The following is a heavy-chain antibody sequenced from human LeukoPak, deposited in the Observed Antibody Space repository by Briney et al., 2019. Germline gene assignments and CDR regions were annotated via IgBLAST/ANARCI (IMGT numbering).Heavy chain of an antibody. CDR1: GFTFSTYT. J-gene: IGHJ4*02. CDR3: ARGGHLMPGTTSDLLATFDY. V-gene: IGHV3-23*01. Sequence: GGSLRLSCVASGFTFSTYTMNWIRQAPGKGLEWVSGSIGSGGSAFYADSVKGRFSISRDTSKNTLFLHMNNLRAGDTAVYYCARGGHLMPGTTSDLLATFDYWGQGTLVTVSS. D-gene: IGHD1-1*01. CDR2: SIGSGGSA.